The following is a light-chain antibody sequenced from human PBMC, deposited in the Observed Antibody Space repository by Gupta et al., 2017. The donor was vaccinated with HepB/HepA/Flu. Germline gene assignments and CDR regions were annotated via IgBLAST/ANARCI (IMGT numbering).Light chain of an antibody. CDR1: QTILNRSNNENH. J-gene: IGKJ5*01. CDR2: WAS. Sequence: DIVMTQPPYSLAVSLGERATMNCKSSQTILNRSNNENHLAWYQQKAGQPPNLLIYWASTRESGVPDRFSGSASGTDFTLTISILHAEDVAIYYCQQEDSCLITFGQGTRVEIK. CDR3: QQEDSCLIT. V-gene: IGKV4-1*01.